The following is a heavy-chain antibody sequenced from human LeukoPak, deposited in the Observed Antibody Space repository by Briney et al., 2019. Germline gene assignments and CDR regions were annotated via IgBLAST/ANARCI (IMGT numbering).Heavy chain of an antibody. J-gene: IGHJ4*02. D-gene: IGHD4-17*01. V-gene: IGHV3-23*01. Sequence: PGGTLRLSCAASGFTFSSYGMSWVRQAPGKGLEWVSAISGSGGSTYYADSVKGRFTISRDNSKNTLYLQMNSLKTGDTAVYFCSSGLSVLRSKNTPVDYWGQGTLVTVSS. CDR1: GFTFSSYG. CDR3: SSGLSVLRSKNTPVDY. CDR2: ISGSGGST.